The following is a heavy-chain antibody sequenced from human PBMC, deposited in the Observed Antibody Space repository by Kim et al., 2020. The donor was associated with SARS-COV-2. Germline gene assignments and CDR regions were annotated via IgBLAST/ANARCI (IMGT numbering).Heavy chain of an antibody. V-gene: IGHV3-7*01. J-gene: IGHJ3*02. D-gene: IGHD3-10*01. CDR3: RLKGNGSGSSHGFEI. Sequence: GGSLRLSCAASGITLTTYWMIWVRQAPGRGLEWVAGMKQDGSEKSYMDSVKGRFTISRDNAKNSMYLQMDSLGAEDTALYYCRLKGNGSGSSHGFEIWGQGTTVTVSS. CDR2: MKQDGSEK. CDR1: GITLTTYW.